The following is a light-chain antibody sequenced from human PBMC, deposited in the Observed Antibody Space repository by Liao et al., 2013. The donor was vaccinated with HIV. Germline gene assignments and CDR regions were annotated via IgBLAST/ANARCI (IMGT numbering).Light chain of an antibody. CDR3: QVWDSSSDHYVV. Sequence: SYXLTQPPSVSVAPGKTARITCGGNNIGSKSVHWYQQKPGQAPVLVIYYDSDRPSGIPERFSGSNSGNTATLTISRVEAGDEADYYCQVWDSSSDHYVVFG. CDR2: YDS. V-gene: IGLV3-21*04. CDR1: NIGSKS. J-gene: IGLJ2*01.